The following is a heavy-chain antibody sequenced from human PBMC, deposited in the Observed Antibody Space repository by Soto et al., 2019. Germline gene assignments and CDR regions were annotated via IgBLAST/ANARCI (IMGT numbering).Heavy chain of an antibody. V-gene: IGHV1-24*01. J-gene: IGHJ4*02. CDR1: GYTLTELS. CDR3: ARAPMIAARSFEDH. D-gene: IGHD6-6*01. CDR2: FDPEEGET. Sequence: GASVKVSCKVSGYTLTELSMHWVRQAPGKGLEWMGGFDPEEGETIYAQKFQGRVTMTRDTTTNTAYMELSSLRSEDTAVYYCARAPMIAARSFEDHWGQGTLVTVSS.